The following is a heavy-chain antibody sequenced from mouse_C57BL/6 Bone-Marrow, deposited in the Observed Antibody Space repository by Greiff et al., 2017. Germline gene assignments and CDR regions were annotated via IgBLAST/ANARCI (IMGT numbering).Heavy chain of an antibody. J-gene: IGHJ3*01. CDR3: ATLYYDYDLAWFAY. Sequence: LEESGAELARPGASVKLSCKASGYTFTSYGISWVKQRTGQGLEWIGEIYPRSGNTYYNEKFKGKATLTADKSSSTAYMELRSLTSEDSAVYFCATLYYDYDLAWFAYWAQGTLVTVSA. V-gene: IGHV1-81*01. D-gene: IGHD2-4*01. CDR1: GYTFTSYG. CDR2: IYPRSGNT.